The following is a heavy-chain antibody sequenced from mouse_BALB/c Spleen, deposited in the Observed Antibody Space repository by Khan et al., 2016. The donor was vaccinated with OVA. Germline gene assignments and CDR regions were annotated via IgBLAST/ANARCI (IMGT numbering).Heavy chain of an antibody. CDR3: ARGRAY. CDR1: GYSITSDYA. V-gene: IGHV3-2*02. D-gene: IGHD3-3*01. Sequence: EVQLQESGPGLVKPSQSLSLTCTVSGYSITSDYAWNWIRQFPGNKLEWMGYITYSGSTSYTPSLKSRISITRDTSKNQFFLQLKSVTTEDTATXYCARGRAYWGQGTLVTVSA. CDR2: ITYSGST. J-gene: IGHJ3*01.